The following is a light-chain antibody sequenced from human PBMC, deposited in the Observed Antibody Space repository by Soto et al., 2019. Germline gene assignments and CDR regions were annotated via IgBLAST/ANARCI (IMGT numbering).Light chain of an antibody. CDR1: PSNIGAGFD. CDR2: GTT. CDR3: QSCATSLSGAWV. Sequence: QSVLTQPPSVSGSPGQRITISCTGSPSNIGAGFDVHWYQQFPGTAPKLLIYGTTSRPSGVPDRFSGSQSGTSASLAITGPQPGDEADYYCQSCATSLSGAWVFGGGTKLTVL. V-gene: IGLV1-40*01. J-gene: IGLJ3*02.